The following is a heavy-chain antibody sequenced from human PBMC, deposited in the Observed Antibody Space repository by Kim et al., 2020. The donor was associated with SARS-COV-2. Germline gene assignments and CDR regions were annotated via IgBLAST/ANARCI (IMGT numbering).Heavy chain of an antibody. D-gene: IGHD3-3*01. V-gene: IGHV4-30-4*01. CDR1: GGSISSGDYY. J-gene: IGHJ6*03. CDR2: IYYSGST. CDR3: ARGGRFLEWLLGVNYYYYMDV. Sequence: SETLSLTCTVSGGSISSGDYYWSWIRQPPGKGLEWIGYIYYSGSTYYNPSLKSRVTISVDTSKNQFSLKLSSVTAADTAVYYCARGGRFLEWLLGVNYYYYMDVWGKRTTVTVSS.